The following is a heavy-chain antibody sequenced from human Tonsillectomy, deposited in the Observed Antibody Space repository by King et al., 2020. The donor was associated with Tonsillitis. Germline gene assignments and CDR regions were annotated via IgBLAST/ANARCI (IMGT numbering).Heavy chain of an antibody. CDR2: IYPGDSET. Sequence: QLVQSGAEVKKPGESLKISCKGSGYSLTRYWIVWVRQMPGKGLEWMGIIYPGDSETRYSPSFQGQVTISADKSISTAFLQWSRLKASDSAIYYCARYDSTGAGAFDIWGQGTMVTVSS. D-gene: IGHD3-22*01. J-gene: IGHJ3*02. CDR1: GYSLTRYW. V-gene: IGHV5-51*01. CDR3: ARYDSTGAGAFDI.